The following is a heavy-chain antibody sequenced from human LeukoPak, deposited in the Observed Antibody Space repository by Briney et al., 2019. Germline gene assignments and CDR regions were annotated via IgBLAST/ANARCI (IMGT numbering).Heavy chain of an antibody. J-gene: IGHJ4*02. Sequence: SETLSLTCRVSSASISGYYWSWIGQPPGKGLEWIGHMYYSGGTTYNPSLKSRVSISLDTSKKHFSLKLSSVTAADTAVYYCAGTGLFFDYWSQGTLVTVSS. CDR1: SASISGYY. CDR2: MYYSGGT. CDR3: AGTGLFFDY. D-gene: IGHD7-27*01. V-gene: IGHV4-59*01.